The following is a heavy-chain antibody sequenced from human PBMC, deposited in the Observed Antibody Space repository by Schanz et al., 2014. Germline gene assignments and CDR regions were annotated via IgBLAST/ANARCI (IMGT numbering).Heavy chain of an antibody. V-gene: IGHV3-23*04. Sequence: EAHLVESGGGLVKPGGSLRLSCASSGFSFTTYAMSWVRQAPGKGLEWVSSISSGGGSTYYADSVKGRFTISRDNSKNTLFLQMNSLRVEDSAIYYCAKDISDTSGKDDYWGQGTLVTVSS. CDR1: GFSFTTYA. CDR3: AKDISDTSGKDDY. CDR2: ISSGGGST. J-gene: IGHJ4*02. D-gene: IGHD3-22*01.